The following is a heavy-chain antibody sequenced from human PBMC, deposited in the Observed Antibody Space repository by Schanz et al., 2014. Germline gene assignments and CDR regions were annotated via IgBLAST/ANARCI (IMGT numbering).Heavy chain of an antibody. CDR3: ARAAGPVDY. J-gene: IGHJ4*02. CDR1: GGSINSYY. D-gene: IGHD6-13*01. Sequence: QVQLQESGPGLVKPSETLSLTCTVSGGSINSYYWTWIRQPPGKGLEWIGYIYYSGSTNYNPSLRSRVTILVDTSKNQFSLKLYSVTAADTAVYYCARAAGPVDYWGQGTLVTVSS. CDR2: IYYSGST. V-gene: IGHV4-59*01.